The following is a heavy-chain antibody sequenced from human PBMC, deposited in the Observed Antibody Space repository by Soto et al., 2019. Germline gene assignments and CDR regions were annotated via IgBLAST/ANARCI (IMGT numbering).Heavy chain of an antibody. J-gene: IGHJ6*02. CDR1: GYTFTGYH. D-gene: IGHD6-13*01. CDR2: INPNSGGT. CDR3: ATQGVRDSSSWNPKHYQYGSDA. V-gene: IGHV1-2*02. Sequence: ASMKVSWKASGYTFTGYHLHWVRRAPGQGLEWMGWINPNSGGTNLAQKFQGRVTLTRDTSIGTAYMELGSLRSDDTAVYYCATQGVRDSSSWNPKHYQYGSDAWGQGTTVTVS.